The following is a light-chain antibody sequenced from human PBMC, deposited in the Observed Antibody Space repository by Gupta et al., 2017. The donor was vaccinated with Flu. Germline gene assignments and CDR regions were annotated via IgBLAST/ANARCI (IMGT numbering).Light chain of an antibody. V-gene: IGLV1-47*01. Sequence: QSVMTQPPSASGTPGQRVTISCSGNSPNIGSDYVYWYQQLPGVAPKLLISRNNQRPSGVPDRFSGSKSGTSASLAISGLRSEDEADYYCGAWDDSLNTYVFGTGTKVTVL. CDR2: RNN. CDR3: GAWDDSLNTYV. CDR1: SPNIGSDY. J-gene: IGLJ1*01.